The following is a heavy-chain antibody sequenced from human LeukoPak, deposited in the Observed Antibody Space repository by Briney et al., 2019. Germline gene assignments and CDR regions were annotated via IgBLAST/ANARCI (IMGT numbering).Heavy chain of an antibody. Sequence: GGSLRLSCAASGFTFSSYAISWVRQAPGKGLEWVSAISGRGGSTYYADSVRGRFTISRDNSKNTLYLQMNSLRAEDTAVYYCAKDGAVAGTGTEIDYWGQGTLVTVSS. V-gene: IGHV3-23*01. CDR2: ISGRGGST. J-gene: IGHJ4*02. CDR1: GFTFSSYA. CDR3: AKDGAVAGTGTEIDY. D-gene: IGHD6-19*01.